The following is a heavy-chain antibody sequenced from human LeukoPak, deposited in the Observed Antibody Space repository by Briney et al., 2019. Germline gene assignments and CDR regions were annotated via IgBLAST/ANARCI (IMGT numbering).Heavy chain of an antibody. D-gene: IGHD5-12*01. CDR1: GYNFTSYG. CDR2: ISAYNGNT. J-gene: IGHJ4*02. V-gene: IGHV1-18*04. CDR3: ARGSGYDWRGSLDY. Sequence: ASVKVSCKASGYNFTSYGISWVRQAPGQGLEWMGWISAYNGNTNYAQKLQGRVTMTTDTSTSTAYMELRSLRSDDTAVYYCARGSGYDWRGSLDYWGQGTLVTVSS.